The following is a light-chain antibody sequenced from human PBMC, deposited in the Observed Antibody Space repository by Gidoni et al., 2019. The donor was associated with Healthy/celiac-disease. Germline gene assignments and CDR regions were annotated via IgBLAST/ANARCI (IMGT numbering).Light chain of an antibody. Sequence: LPKPPAVPVAPGQPARITRWGNNIGSNSVHWYQQKPGQAPVLVVYDDSDRPSGIPERFSGSNSGTTATLTISRVEAGDEADYYCQVWDSSSDHVVFGGGTKLTVL. CDR2: DDS. CDR3: QVWDSSSDHVV. CDR1: NIGSNS. V-gene: IGLV3-21*02. J-gene: IGLJ2*01.